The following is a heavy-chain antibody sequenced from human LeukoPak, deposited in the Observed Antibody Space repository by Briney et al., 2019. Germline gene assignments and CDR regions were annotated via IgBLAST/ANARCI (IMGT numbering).Heavy chain of an antibody. CDR3: ATNIGGWSGDHHNGY. CDR2: INPTSGGT. D-gene: IGHD3-3*01. Sequence: ASVKVSCKASGYTFSGYYMHWVRQAPGQGLEWMGWINPTSGGTKYAQRFQGRVTMTRDTSISTAYMELSKLRSDDTAVHYCATNIGGWSGDHHNGYWGQGTLVTVSS. J-gene: IGHJ4*02. V-gene: IGHV1-2*02. CDR1: GYTFSGYY.